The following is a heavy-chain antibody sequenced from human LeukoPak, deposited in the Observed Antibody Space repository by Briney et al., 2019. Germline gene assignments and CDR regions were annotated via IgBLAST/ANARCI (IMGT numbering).Heavy chain of an antibody. J-gene: IGHJ6*02. CDR3: ARDAGHQLSRRNYYAMDV. Sequence: PSETLSLTCTVSGGSINSSSYYWGWVRQPPGKGLEWIGSMYYRGSTYYNPSLKSRVTISVYTSKNQFSLKLSSVTAADTAVYYCARDAGHQLSRRNYYAMDVWGQGTTVTVSS. D-gene: IGHD1-1*01. V-gene: IGHV4-39*07. CDR2: MYYRGST. CDR1: GGSINSSSYY.